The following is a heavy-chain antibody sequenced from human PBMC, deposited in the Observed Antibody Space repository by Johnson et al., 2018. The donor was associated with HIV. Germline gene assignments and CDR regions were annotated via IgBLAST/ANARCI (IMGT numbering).Heavy chain of an antibody. V-gene: IGHV3-30*14. CDR1: GFTFSSYA. CDR3: ARDRGGMGYAFDI. J-gene: IGHJ3*02. CDR2: ISYDGSNK. D-gene: IGHD3-16*01. Sequence: QVQLVESGGGLIQPGGSLRLSCAASGFTFSSYAMHWVRQAPGKGLEWVAVISYDGSNKYYADSVKGRFTISRDNSKNTLYLQSDSLRIEDTAVYSCARDRGGMGYAFDIWGHGTKVSVSS.